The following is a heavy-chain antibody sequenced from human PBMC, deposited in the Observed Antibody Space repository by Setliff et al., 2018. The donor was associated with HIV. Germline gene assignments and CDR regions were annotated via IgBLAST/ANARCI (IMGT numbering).Heavy chain of an antibody. CDR3: ATVSYYHDRSAYLGVFDY. D-gene: IGHD3-22*01. CDR2: FDPQDGET. V-gene: IGHV1-24*01. Sequence: ASVKVSCKVYGYTLSELSIHWVRQAPGKGLEWMGYFDPQDGETVYAHKFQGRVTMTEDTESDSAYMELSSLISDDTAVYYCATVSYYHDRSAYLGVFDYWGQGTLVTVSS. CDR1: GYTLSELS. J-gene: IGHJ4*02.